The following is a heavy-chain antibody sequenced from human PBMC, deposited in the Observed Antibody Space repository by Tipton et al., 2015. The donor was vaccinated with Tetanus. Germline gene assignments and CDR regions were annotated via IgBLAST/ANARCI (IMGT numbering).Heavy chain of an antibody. CDR3: ARIHDFLSGHFDF. D-gene: IGHD3-3*01. J-gene: IGHJ4*02. Sequence: LRLSCSVSGGSLRSGDYQWNWIRQPPGKGLEWLAYISPSGRTNSNYSLKSRITISQDKSKNQFSLRLTSVTAADTAVYYCARIHDFLSGHFDFWGQGTLVIVSS. V-gene: IGHV4-61*08. CDR2: ISPSGRT. CDR1: GGSLRSGDYQ.